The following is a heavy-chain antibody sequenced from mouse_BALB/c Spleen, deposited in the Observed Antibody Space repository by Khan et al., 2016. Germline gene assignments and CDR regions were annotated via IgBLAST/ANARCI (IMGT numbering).Heavy chain of an antibody. Sequence: EVQLQESGPGLVKPSQSLSLTCTVTGYSITSDYAWNWIRQFPGNKLEWMGYINYSGSTSYNPSLKSRISITRDTSKNQFFLQLNSVTTEDTATYYCARDYYGSSFFDYWGPGTTLTVSS. V-gene: IGHV3-2*02. D-gene: IGHD1-1*01. CDR2: INYSGST. CDR1: GYSITSDYA. CDR3: ARDYYGSSFFDY. J-gene: IGHJ2*01.